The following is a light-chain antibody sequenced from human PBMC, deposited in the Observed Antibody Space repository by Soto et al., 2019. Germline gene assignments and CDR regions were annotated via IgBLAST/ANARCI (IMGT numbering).Light chain of an antibody. Sequence: QSVLTQPCSVSGSPGQSVTISCTGTSSDVGGYNYVSWYQQRPGNAPKVMIYDVNKRPSGVADRFSGPKSGNTASLTISGLQAEDEADYYCCSFTGTNTVVFGGGTKLTVL. CDR3: CSFTGTNTVV. CDR1: SSDVGGYNY. J-gene: IGLJ2*01. V-gene: IGLV2-11*01. CDR2: DVN.